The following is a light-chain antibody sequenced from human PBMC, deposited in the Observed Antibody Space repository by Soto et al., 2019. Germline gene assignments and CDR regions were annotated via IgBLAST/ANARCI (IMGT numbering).Light chain of an antibody. J-gene: IGLJ2*01. CDR1: SSDGGGYNY. V-gene: IGLV2-14*01. CDR2: DVS. Sequence: ALTQPASVSGSPGQSITISCTGTSSDGGGYNYVSWYQQHPGKAPKLMIYDVSNRPSGVSNRFSGSKSGNTASLTISGLQAEDEADYYCSSYTSSSTPLVFGGGTKLTVL. CDR3: SSYTSSSTPLV.